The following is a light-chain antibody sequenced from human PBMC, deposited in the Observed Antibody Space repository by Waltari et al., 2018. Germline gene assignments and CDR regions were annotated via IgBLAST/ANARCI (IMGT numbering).Light chain of an antibody. CDR1: TGAVTSGHY. CDR2: ATS. Sequence: QTVVTQEPSLTVSPGGTVTLTCSSSTGAVTSGHYPNWFQQQPGQAPRALIYATSNKYSWTPARCSGYLLGDKAALTLSGVQPEDGADYYCLLYSGGAHLFGGGTKLTVL. V-gene: IGLV7-43*01. J-gene: IGLJ2*01. CDR3: LLYSGGAHL.